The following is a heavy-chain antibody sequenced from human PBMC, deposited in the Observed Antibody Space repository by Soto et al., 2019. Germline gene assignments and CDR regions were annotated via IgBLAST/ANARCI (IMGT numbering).Heavy chain of an antibody. J-gene: IGHJ3*01. Sequence: QVQLVESGGGVVQPGRSLRLSCAASGFTFSSYGMHWVRQAPGKGLEWVSVISYDGSNKYYADSVKGRFTISRDNSKNTLYLQMNSLGAEDTAVYYCAKEGIPDAFDFWGQGTMVTVSS. CDR2: ISYDGSNK. V-gene: IGHV3-30*18. CDR3: AKEGIPDAFDF. D-gene: IGHD3-10*01. CDR1: GFTFSSYG.